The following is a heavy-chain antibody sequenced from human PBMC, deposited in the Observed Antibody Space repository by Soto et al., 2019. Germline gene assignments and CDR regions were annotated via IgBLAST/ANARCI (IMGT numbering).Heavy chain of an antibody. CDR2: IFHSGST. J-gene: IGHJ5*02. CDR1: GGSISSNNW. V-gene: IGHV4-4*02. D-gene: IGHD2-2*01. CDR3: ARLFCSSSSCLTPSWFDP. Sequence: QVQLQESGPGLVKPSGTLSLTCAVSGGSISSNNWWSWVRQAPGPGLEWIGDIFHSGSTNYNSSLKSRVTISVDKSKNQFSLKLSSVTAADTAMYYCARLFCSSSSCLTPSWFDPWGQGTLVTVSS.